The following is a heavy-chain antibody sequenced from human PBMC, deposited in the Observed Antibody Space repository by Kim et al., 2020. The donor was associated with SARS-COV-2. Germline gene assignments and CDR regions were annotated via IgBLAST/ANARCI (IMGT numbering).Heavy chain of an antibody. CDR2: K. CDR3: ARDDGFRSIDH. J-gene: IGHJ4*02. V-gene: IGHV3-7*01. D-gene: IGHD6-25*01. Sequence: KFNEDSVEGRFTVSRDNVKNSVYLQMDGLRPEDTAVYYCARDDGFRSIDHWGQGILVTVSS.